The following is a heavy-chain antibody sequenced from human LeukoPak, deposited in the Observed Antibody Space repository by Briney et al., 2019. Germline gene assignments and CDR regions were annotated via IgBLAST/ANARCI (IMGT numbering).Heavy chain of an antibody. CDR1: GFTFSSYS. Sequence: GGSLRLSCAASGFTFSSYSMNWVRQAPGKGPEWVSFISSSSSYIYYADSVKGRLTISRDNAKNSLYLQMNSLRAEDTAVYYCALGESTRPFDYWGQGTLVTVSS. J-gene: IGHJ4*02. V-gene: IGHV3-21*01. D-gene: IGHD3-10*01. CDR3: ALGESTRPFDY. CDR2: ISSSSSYI.